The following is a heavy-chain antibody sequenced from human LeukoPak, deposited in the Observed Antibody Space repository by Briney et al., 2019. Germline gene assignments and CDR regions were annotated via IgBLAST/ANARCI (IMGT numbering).Heavy chain of an antibody. CDR3: AKSHPPSVTTEEGEYLQH. V-gene: IGHV3-30*18. CDR1: GFTFSSFG. J-gene: IGHJ1*01. Sequence: PGGSLTLSCAASGFTFSSFGKHWVPQPPGQGLEGVAFISFDGSNQYYADSVKGRFTSYRDNFKNTVYLQMNSLRAEETAVYYCAKSHPPSVTTEEGEYLQHWGQGTLVTVSS. CDR2: ISFDGSNQ. D-gene: IGHD4-17*01.